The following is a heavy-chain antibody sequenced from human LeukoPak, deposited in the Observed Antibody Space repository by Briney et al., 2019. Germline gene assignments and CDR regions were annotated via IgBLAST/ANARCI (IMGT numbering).Heavy chain of an antibody. Sequence: PGGSLRLSCAASGFTFSSYWMHWVRQAPGKGLVWVSRTNSDDSSTSYADSVKGRFTMSRDNAKNTLYLQMNSLRAEDTAVYFCARGGERLRHWYFDVWGRGTPVIVSS. CDR2: TNSDDSST. D-gene: IGHD6-25*01. CDR3: ARGGERLRHWYFDV. J-gene: IGHJ2*01. CDR1: GFTFSSYW. V-gene: IGHV3-74*01.